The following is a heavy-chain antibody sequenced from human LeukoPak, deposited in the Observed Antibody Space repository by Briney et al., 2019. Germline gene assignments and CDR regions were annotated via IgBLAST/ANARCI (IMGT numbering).Heavy chain of an antibody. D-gene: IGHD2-2*01. Sequence: GGSLRLSRAASGFTFSSYAMHWVRQAPGKGLEYVSAISSNGGSTYYANSVKGRFTISRDNSKNTLYLQMGSLRAVDMAVYYCARLGGTSPRDYYYYGMDVWGQGTTVTVSS. J-gene: IGHJ6*02. CDR2: ISSNGGST. CDR1: GFTFSSYA. V-gene: IGHV3-64*01. CDR3: ARLGGTSPRDYYYYGMDV.